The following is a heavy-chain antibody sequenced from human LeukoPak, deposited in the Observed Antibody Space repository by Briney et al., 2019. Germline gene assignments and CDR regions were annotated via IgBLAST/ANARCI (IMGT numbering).Heavy chain of an antibody. D-gene: IGHD3-16*01. J-gene: IGHJ4*02. CDR1: GGSISSGDYY. Sequence: TLSLTCTVSGGSISSGDYYWSWIRQPPGKGLEWLALIYWDDEIHYSPVLESRLTITKDTSKNEVVLTMTNMDPVDTATYYCAHRRGGDFDSWGQGTLVTVSS. V-gene: IGHV2-5*08. CDR3: AHRRGGDFDS. CDR2: IYWDDEI.